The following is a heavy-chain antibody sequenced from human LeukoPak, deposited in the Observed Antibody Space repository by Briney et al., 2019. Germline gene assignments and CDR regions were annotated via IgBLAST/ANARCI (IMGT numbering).Heavy chain of an antibody. J-gene: IGHJ4*02. D-gene: IGHD5-12*01. CDR1: GLTFSDVW. Sequence: GGSLRLSCAASGLTFSDVWMSWVRQTPGKGLEWVGFIRSKAYGGTTGYAAPVKGRFTISRDDSKSIAYLQMNSLKTEDTAVYYCGIYSYHGGNFDYWGQGTLVTVSS. CDR2: IRSKAYGGTT. V-gene: IGHV3-49*04. CDR3: GIYSYHGGNFDY.